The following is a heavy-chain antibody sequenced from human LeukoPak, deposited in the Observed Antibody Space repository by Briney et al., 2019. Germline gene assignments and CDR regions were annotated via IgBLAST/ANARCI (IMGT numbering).Heavy chain of an antibody. D-gene: IGHD2/OR15-2a*01. CDR3: VSDNDSIFDN. Sequence: GGSLRLSGAGSGFTFSSYWMHWVRQAPGKGLVWVSRINSDGSSTRYADSVKGRFTISRDNAKNTLYLQMNSLRAEDTALYHCVSDNDSIFDNWGQGTLVTVSS. J-gene: IGHJ4*02. CDR1: GFTFSSYW. V-gene: IGHV3-74*01. CDR2: INSDGSST.